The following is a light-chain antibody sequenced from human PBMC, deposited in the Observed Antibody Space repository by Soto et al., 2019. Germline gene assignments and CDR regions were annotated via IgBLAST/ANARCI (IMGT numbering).Light chain of an antibody. V-gene: IGKV4-1*01. CDR1: QSVLYSSNNKNY. CDR2: WTY. J-gene: IGKJ4*01. CDR3: QQYYAVPFT. Sequence: DIVMTQSPDSLAVSLGERATINCKSSQSVLYSSNNKNYVAWYQQIPGQPPKLLIYWTYIRESGVPDRFSGSGSETDLTLTISSLQAEDVAVYFCQQYYAVPFTFGGGTKVEIK.